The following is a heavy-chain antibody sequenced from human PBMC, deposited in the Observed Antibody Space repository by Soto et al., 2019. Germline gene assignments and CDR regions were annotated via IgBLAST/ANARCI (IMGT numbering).Heavy chain of an antibody. CDR3: ARDNGPSKAGHLDDFDI. CDR1: GYTFTSYG. J-gene: IGHJ3*02. D-gene: IGHD4-17*01. V-gene: IGHV1-18*01. Sequence: ASVKVSCKASGYTFTSYGISWVRQAPGQGLEWMGWISAYNGNTNYAQKLQGRVTMTTDTSTSTAYMELRSLRSDDTAVYYCARDNGPSKAGHLDDFDIWGQGTMVTVSS. CDR2: ISAYNGNT.